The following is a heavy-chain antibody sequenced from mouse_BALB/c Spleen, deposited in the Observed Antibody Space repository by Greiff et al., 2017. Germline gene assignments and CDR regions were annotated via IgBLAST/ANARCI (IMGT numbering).Heavy chain of an antibody. J-gene: IGHJ2*01. D-gene: IGHD1-1*01. CDR2: IDPSDSYT. Sequence: QVQLQQPGAELVKPGASVKMSCKASGYTFTSYWMHWVQQRPGQGLEWIGVIDPSDSYTSYNQKFKGKATLTVDTSSSTAYMQLSSLTSEDSAVYYCTRGDLITTVVALYYFDYWGQGTTLTVSS. CDR3: TRGDLITTVVALYYFDY. CDR1: GYTFTSYW. V-gene: IGHV1S127*01.